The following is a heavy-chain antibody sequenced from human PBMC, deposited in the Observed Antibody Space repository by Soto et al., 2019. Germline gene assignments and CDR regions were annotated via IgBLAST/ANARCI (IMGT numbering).Heavy chain of an antibody. CDR2: VYLTGST. Sequence: PSETLSLTCSVSGDSITTNGYYWGWIRQPPGKGLQWIGNVYLTGSTFSHPSLTSRVFISVDTSKNEFSLRLTSVTAADTAVYYCARSHYTYGLLIDYWGPGTLVTVSS. V-gene: IGHV4-39*01. D-gene: IGHD2-8*01. CDR3: ARSHYTYGLLIDY. CDR1: GDSITTNGYY. J-gene: IGHJ4*02.